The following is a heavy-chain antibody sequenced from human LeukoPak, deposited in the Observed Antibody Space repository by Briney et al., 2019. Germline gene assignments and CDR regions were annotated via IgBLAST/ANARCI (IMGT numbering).Heavy chain of an antibody. J-gene: IGHJ3*02. CDR1: GFTFSSCA. Sequence: GGSLRLSCAASGFTFSSCAMHWVRQAPGKGLEWVAVISYDGSNKYYADSVKGRFTISRDNSKNTLYLQMNSLRAEDTAVYYCARDQGSGYDFTAFDIWGQGTMVTVSS. D-gene: IGHD5-12*01. V-gene: IGHV3-30-3*01. CDR3: ARDQGSGYDFTAFDI. CDR2: ISYDGSNK.